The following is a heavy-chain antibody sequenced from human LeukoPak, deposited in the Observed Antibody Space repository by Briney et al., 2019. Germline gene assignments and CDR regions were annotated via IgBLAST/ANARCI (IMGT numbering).Heavy chain of an antibody. Sequence: GSLRLSCAASGFTFSSYAMSWVRQAPGKGLEWVSAISGSGGSTYYADSVKGRFTISRDNSKNTLYLQMNSLRAEDTAVYYCAKDSRGYCSSTSCYWDYWGQGTLVTVSS. D-gene: IGHD2-2*01. CDR2: ISGSGGST. J-gene: IGHJ4*02. CDR1: GFTFSSYA. CDR3: AKDSRGYCSSTSCYWDY. V-gene: IGHV3-23*01.